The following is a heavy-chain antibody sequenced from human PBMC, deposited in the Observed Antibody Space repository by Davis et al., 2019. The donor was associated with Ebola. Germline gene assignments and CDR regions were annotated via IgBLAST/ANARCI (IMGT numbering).Heavy chain of an antibody. V-gene: IGHV1-3*01. D-gene: IGHD3-10*01. CDR3: AGSIWFGESHYYGMDV. Sequence: AASVQVSCKASGYTFTSYAMHWVRQAPGQRLEWMGWINAGNGNTKYSQKFQGRVTITRDTSASTAYMELSSLRSEDTAVYYWAGSIWFGESHYYGMDVWGQGTTVTVSS. CDR2: INAGNGNT. CDR1: GYTFTSYA. J-gene: IGHJ6*02.